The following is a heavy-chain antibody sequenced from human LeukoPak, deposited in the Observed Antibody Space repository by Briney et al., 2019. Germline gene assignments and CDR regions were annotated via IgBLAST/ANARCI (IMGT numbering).Heavy chain of an antibody. V-gene: IGHV1-69*13. J-gene: IGHJ4*02. CDR1: GGTFSRYA. CDR3: ARSSSGRVGATDFDY. D-gene: IGHD1-26*01. CDR2: IIPIFGTA. Sequence: ASVKVSCKASGGTFSRYAISWVRQAPGRRLEWMGGIIPIFGTANYAQKFQGRVTITADESTSTAYMELSSLRSEDTAVYYCARSSSGRVGATDFDYWGQGSLVTVSS.